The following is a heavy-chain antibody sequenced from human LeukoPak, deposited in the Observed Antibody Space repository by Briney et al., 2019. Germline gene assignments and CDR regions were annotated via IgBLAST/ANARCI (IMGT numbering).Heavy chain of an antibody. J-gene: IGHJ6*04. CDR3: AELGITMIGGV. V-gene: IGHV3-48*03. Sequence: GGSLRLSCVGSGFTFNNYNMNWVRQAPGKGLEWVSYISSSGSTIYYADSVKGRFTISRDNAKNSLYLQMNSLRAEDTAVYYCAELGITMIGGVWGKGTTVTISS. CDR2: ISSSGSTI. D-gene: IGHD3-10*02. CDR1: GFTFNNYN.